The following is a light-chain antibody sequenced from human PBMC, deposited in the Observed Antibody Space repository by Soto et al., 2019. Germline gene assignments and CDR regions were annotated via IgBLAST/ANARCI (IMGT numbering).Light chain of an antibody. Sequence: DIQMTQSPSTLSASVGDRVTITCRASQNINNWLAWYQQKPGKAPKLLIYRASSLENGVPSRFSGRGSGTDFIFTITSLQPDDVATYYCQQYSSDSTFGQGTKVEI. CDR2: RAS. V-gene: IGKV1-5*03. CDR1: QNINNW. J-gene: IGKJ1*01. CDR3: QQYSSDST.